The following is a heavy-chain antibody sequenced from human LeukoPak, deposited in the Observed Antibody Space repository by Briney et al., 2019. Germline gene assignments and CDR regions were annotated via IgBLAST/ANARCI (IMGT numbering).Heavy chain of an antibody. Sequence: ASVKVSCKASGYTFTSYGISWVRQAPGQGLEWMGWISAYNGNTNYAQKFQGRVTITADKSTSTAYMELSSLRSEDTAVYYCARAYCGGDCSDAFDIWGQGTMVTVSS. V-gene: IGHV1-18*01. D-gene: IGHD2-21*02. CDR3: ARAYCGGDCSDAFDI. CDR2: ISAYNGNT. J-gene: IGHJ3*02. CDR1: GYTFTSYG.